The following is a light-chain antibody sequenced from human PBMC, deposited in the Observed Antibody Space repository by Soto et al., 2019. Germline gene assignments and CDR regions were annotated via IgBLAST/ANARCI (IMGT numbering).Light chain of an antibody. CDR1: RSNIGSNL. Sequence: QSAVTQPPSVSRTPGQRVTIFCSGRRSNIGSNLVYWYQQLPGTAPKLLIFSNDQRPSGVPDRFSGSRSGTSASLAISGLRSEDEGDYYCAAWDDSLSGVVFGGGTKLTVL. J-gene: IGLJ2*01. CDR3: AAWDDSLSGVV. V-gene: IGLV1-47*02. CDR2: SND.